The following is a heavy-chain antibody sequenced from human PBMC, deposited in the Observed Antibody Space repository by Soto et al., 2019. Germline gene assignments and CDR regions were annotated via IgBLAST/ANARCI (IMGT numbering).Heavy chain of an antibody. Sequence: GGSLRLSCAASGFTFSSYAMSWVRQAPGKGLEWVSAISGSGGSTYYADSVKGRFTISRDNSKNTLYLQMNSLRAEDTAVYYCAKDKYSSSSWPYYYYGMDVWGQGTTVTVSS. J-gene: IGHJ6*02. V-gene: IGHV3-23*01. CDR2: ISGSGGST. CDR1: GFTFSSYA. D-gene: IGHD6-6*01. CDR3: AKDKYSSSSWPYYYYGMDV.